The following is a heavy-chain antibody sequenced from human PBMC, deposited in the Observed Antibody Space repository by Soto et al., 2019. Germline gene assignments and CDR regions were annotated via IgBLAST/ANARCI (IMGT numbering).Heavy chain of an antibody. D-gene: IGHD3-22*01. CDR1: GGSISSSSYY. V-gene: IGHV4-39*01. CDR3: ARHRYNYYDSSGLDY. Sequence: PSETLSLTCTVSGGSISSSSYYWGWIRQPPGKGLEWIGSIYYSGSTYYNPSLKSRVTISVDTSKNQFSLKLSSVTAADTAVYYCARHRYNYYDSSGLDYWGQGTLVTVSS. J-gene: IGHJ4*02. CDR2: IYYSGST.